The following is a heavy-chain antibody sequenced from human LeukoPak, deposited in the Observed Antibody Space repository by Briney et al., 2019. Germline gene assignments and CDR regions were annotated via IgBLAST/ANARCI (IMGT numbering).Heavy chain of an antibody. D-gene: IGHD3-16*01. CDR2: IYYSGST. CDR1: GGSISSYY. V-gene: IGHV4-59*01. Sequence: SETLSLTCTVSGGSISSYYWSWIRQPPGKGLEWIGYIYYSGSTNYNPSLKSRVTISVDTSKNQFSLKLSSVTAADTDVYYCARHHTSSKPIDYWGQGTLVTVSS. CDR3: ARHHTSSKPIDY. J-gene: IGHJ4*02.